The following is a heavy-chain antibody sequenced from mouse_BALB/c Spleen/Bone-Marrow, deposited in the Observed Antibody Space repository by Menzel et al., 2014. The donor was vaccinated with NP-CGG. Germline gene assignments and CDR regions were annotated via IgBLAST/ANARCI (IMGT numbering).Heavy chain of an antibody. CDR2: IDPANGNT. CDR1: GLNIKDTY. Sequence: VQLQQSGAELVKPGASVKLSCAASGLNIKDTYMHWVKQRPEQGLEWIGRIDPANGNTKHDPKFQGKATITADTSSNAAYLQLSSLTSGDTAVYYCASYYYGSSSFAHWGQGTLVTISA. CDR3: ASYYYGSSSFAH. J-gene: IGHJ3*01. V-gene: IGHV14-3*02. D-gene: IGHD1-1*01.